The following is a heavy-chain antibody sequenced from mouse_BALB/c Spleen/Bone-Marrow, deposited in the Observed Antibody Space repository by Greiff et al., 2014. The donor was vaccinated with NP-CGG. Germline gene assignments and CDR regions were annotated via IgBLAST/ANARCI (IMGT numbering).Heavy chain of an antibody. V-gene: IGHV4-1*02. D-gene: IGHD1-2*01. CDR1: GFDFSGYW. CDR3: ARNGYYGWMTY. CDR2: INPDSRTI. Sequence: EVKLVESGGGLVQPGGSLKLSCAASGFDFSGYWMTWVRQAPGKGLEWIGEINPDSRTINYKPSLKEKFIMSRDNAKNTLYLQMSIVRSEDTALYYCARNGYYGWMTYWGQGTLVTVSA. J-gene: IGHJ3*01.